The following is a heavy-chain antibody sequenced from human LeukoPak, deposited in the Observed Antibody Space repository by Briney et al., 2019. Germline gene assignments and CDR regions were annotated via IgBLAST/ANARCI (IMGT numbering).Heavy chain of an antibody. CDR1: RYTLTRYY. D-gene: IGHD3-3*02. V-gene: IGHV1-2*02. CDR2: INPNSGGT. J-gene: IGHJ4*02. CDR3: ASLAIFGVVTDNFDY. Sequence: GSVTVSRKGFRYTLTRYYMHWVGQAPAQGVEWMGWINPNSGGTNYAQKFQGRVIMTRDTSISTAYMELSRLRSDDTAVYYCASLAIFGVVTDNFDYWGQGTLVTVSS.